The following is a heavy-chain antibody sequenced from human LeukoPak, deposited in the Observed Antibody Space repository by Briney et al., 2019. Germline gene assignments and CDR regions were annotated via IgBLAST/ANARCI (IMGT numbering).Heavy chain of an antibody. CDR3: ARGGLKAAAGRVFDY. CDR2: INTNSGGT. V-gene: IGHV1-2*02. D-gene: IGHD6-13*01. J-gene: IGHJ4*02. Sequence: ASVKVSCKASGYTFTGYYMHWVRQAPGQGLEWMGWINTNSGGTNYAQKFQGRVTMTRDTSISTAYMELSRLRSDDTAVYYCARGGLKAAAGRVFDYWGQGTLVTVSS. CDR1: GYTFTGYY.